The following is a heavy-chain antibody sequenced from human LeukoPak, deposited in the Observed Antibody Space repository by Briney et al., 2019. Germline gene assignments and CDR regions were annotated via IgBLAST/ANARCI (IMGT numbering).Heavy chain of an antibody. D-gene: IGHD3-16*01. Sequence: PGGSLRLSCAASGFTFISYWMSWVRQAPGKGLEWVANIKQDGSEKYYVDSVKGRFTISRDNAKNSLYLQMNSLRAEDTAVYYCARGVGGYYYYYYMDVWGKGTTVTVSS. CDR3: ARGVGGYYYYYYMDV. CDR2: IKQDGSEK. V-gene: IGHV3-7*01. CDR1: GFTFISYW. J-gene: IGHJ6*03.